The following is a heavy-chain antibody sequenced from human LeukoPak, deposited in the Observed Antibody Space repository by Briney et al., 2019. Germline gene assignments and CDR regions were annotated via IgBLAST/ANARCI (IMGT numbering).Heavy chain of an antibody. CDR2: IKRDGSEK. CDR3: AIVPGDSGYFDY. CDR1: GLTFSNYW. D-gene: IGHD3-22*01. J-gene: IGHJ4*02. V-gene: IGHV3-7*03. Sequence: PGGSLRLSCAVSGLTFSNYWMGWVRQAPGKGLEWVANIKRDGSEKYYVDSVKGRFGISRDNAKNSLYLQMNSLRAEDTAMYYCAIVPGDSGYFDYWGQGILVTVSS.